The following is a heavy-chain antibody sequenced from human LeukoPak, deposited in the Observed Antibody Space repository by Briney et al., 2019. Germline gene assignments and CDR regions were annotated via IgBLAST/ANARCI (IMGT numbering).Heavy chain of an antibody. CDR2: MYVSGTT. J-gene: IGHJ6*02. CDR3: ARENYYDSSGYSEGLDV. CDR1: GGSISNSY. D-gene: IGHD3-22*01. Sequence: PSETLSFTCTVSGGSISNSYWSWIRQPAGKGLEWIGRMYVSGTTNYNPSLRSRVTMSVDTSKNQFSLRLSSVTAADTAVYYCARENYYDSSGYSEGLDVWGQGTTVTVSS. V-gene: IGHV4-4*07.